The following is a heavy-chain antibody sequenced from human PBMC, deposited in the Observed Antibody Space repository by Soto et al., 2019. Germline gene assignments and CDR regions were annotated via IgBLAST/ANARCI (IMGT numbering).Heavy chain of an antibody. J-gene: IGHJ6*02. V-gene: IGHV4-59*01. Sequence: SETLSRTCTVSVGSITSSYWSWIRRPPGKGLEWIAYIYDTGISGYTPSTSYNPSLKSRVTMSVDTSKSQFSLKLTSVTAADTAVYYCARGEDAFFYYGLDVWGQGITVTVSS. CDR3: ARGEDAFFYYGLDV. CDR1: VGSITSSY. CDR2: IYDTGISGYTPST.